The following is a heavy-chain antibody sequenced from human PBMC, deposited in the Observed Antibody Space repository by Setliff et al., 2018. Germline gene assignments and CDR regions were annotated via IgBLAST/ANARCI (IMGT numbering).Heavy chain of an antibody. D-gene: IGHD3-9*01. CDR2: IKEDGGEQ. CDR1: GFTFSNYY. J-gene: IGHJ4*02. Sequence: GGSLRLSCAASGFTFSNYYMTWVRQAPGKGLEWVANIKEDGGEQYYVDSVKGRFTISRDNAKNLLYLQMNSLAAEDTAVFYCACPDILTGLSDYWGQGTLVTVSS. CDR3: ACPDILTGLSDY. V-gene: IGHV3-7*01.